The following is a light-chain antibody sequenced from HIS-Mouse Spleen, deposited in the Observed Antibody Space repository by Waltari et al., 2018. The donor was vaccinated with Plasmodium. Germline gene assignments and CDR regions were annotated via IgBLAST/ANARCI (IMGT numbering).Light chain of an antibody. Sequence: QSALTQPASVSGSPGQSITISCTGTSSDLGGYNYVSCYQQHPGQAPKLMIYDVSNRPSGVSNRFSGSKSGNTASLTISGLQAEDEADYYCSSYTSSSTRVFGTGTKVTVL. CDR2: DVS. CDR1: SSDLGGYNY. J-gene: IGLJ1*01. V-gene: IGLV2-14*03. CDR3: SSYTSSSTRV.